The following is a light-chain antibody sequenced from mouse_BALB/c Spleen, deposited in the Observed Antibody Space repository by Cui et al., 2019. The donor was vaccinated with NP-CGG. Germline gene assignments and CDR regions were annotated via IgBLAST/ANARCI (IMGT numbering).Light chain of an antibody. J-gene: IGLJ1*01. CDR1: TGAVTTSNY. Sequence: QSVLTQDSALTTSPGETVTLTCRSSTGAVTTSNYANWVQEKPDHLFTGLIGGTNNRAPGVPARFSGSLLGDKAALTITGAQTEDEAIYFCALWYSNHWVFGGGTKLTVL. V-gene: IGLV1*01. CDR2: GTN. CDR3: ALWYSNHWV.